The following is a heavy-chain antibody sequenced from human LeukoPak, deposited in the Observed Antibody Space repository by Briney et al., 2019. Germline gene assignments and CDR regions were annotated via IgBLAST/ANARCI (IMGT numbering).Heavy chain of an antibody. D-gene: IGHD6-13*01. CDR3: ARDISQQLGPGFDY. CDR1: GFTFSSYA. V-gene: IGHV3-30-3*01. J-gene: IGHJ4*02. Sequence: PGRSLRLSCAASGFTFSSYAMHWVRQAPGKGLEWVAVISYDGSNKYYADSVKGRFTISRDNSKNTLYLQMNSLRAEDTAVYYCARDISQQLGPGFDYWGQGTLVTVSS. CDR2: ISYDGSNK.